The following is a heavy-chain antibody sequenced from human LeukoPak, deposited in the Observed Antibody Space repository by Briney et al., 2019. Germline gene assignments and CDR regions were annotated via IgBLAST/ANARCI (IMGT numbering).Heavy chain of an antibody. J-gene: IGHJ3*02. CDR3: ARGLICSGGSCYLDAFDI. D-gene: IGHD2-15*01. V-gene: IGHV4-34*01. CDR2: INHSGST. Sequence: SETLSLTCAVYGGSFSGYYWSWIRQPPGKGLEWIGEINHSGSTNYNPSLKSRVTISVDTSKNQFSLELSSVTAADTAVYYCARGLICSGGSCYLDAFDIWGQGTMVTVSS. CDR1: GGSFSGYY.